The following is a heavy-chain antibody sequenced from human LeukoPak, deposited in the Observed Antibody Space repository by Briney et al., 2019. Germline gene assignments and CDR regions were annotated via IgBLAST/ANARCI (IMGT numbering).Heavy chain of an antibody. CDR1: GGSLSGYY. CDR2: INHSGST. CDR3: ARRPPYYYMDV. V-gene: IGHV4-34*01. J-gene: IGHJ6*03. Sequence: PSETLSLTCAVYGGSLSGYYWSWIRQPPRKGLEWIGEINHSGSTNYNPSLKSRVTISVDTSKNQFSLKLSSVTAADTAVYYCARRPPYYYMDVWGKGTTVTVSS.